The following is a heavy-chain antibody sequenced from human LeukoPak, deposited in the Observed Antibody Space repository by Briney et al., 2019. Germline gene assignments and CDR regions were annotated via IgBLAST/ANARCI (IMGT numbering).Heavy chain of an antibody. J-gene: IGHJ4*02. D-gene: IGHD6-13*01. Sequence: QPGGSLRLSCAASGFTFSSYGMHWVRQAPGKGLEWVAVISSDGGDKHSADSVKGRFTISRDNSKNTLDLQMNSLRAEDTALYYCAKDGDRGAAAYYFDHWGQGTLVTVSS. CDR2: ISSDGGDK. CDR3: AKDGDRGAAAYYFDH. CDR1: GFTFSSYG. V-gene: IGHV3-30*18.